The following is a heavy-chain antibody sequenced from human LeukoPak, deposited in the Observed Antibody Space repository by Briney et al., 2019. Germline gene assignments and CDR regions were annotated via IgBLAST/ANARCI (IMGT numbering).Heavy chain of an antibody. D-gene: IGHD6-13*01. CDR2: ISSSSYI. V-gene: IGHV3-21*01. J-gene: IGHJ4*02. CDR3: ARDLGSSWYEGRFDY. Sequence: PGGSLRLSCAASGFTFSSYSMNWVRQAPGKGLEWVSSISSSSYIYYADSVKGRFTISRDNAKNSLYLQMNSLRAEDTAVYYCARDLGSSWYEGRFDYWGQGTLVTVSS. CDR1: GFTFSSYS.